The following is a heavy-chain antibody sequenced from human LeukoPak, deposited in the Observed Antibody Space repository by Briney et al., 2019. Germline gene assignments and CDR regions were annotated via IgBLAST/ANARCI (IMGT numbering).Heavy chain of an antibody. CDR2: ISYDGSNK. Sequence: PGGSLRLSCAASGFTFSSYGMHWVRQAPGKGLEWVAVISYDGSNKYYADSVKGRFTISRDNSKNTLYLQMNSLRAEDTAVYYCAKVPREFVVVPAAILGDAFDIWGQGTMVTVSS. J-gene: IGHJ3*02. D-gene: IGHD2-2*01. CDR3: AKVPREFVVVPAAILGDAFDI. CDR1: GFTFSSYG. V-gene: IGHV3-30*18.